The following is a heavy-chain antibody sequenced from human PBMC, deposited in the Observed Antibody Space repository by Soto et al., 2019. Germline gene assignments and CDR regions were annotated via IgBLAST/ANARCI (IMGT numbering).Heavy chain of an antibody. J-gene: IGHJ4*02. CDR3: ARDLNTYYDFWSGYLGAFDY. D-gene: IGHD3-3*01. CDR2: INAGNGNT. Sequence: GSVKVSCQASVYSFTISAMHWVRQAPGQRLEWMGWINAGNGNTKYSQKFQGRVTITRDTSASTAYMELSSLRSEDTAVYYCARDLNTYYDFWSGYLGAFDYWGQGTLVPVSS. V-gene: IGHV1-3*01. CDR1: VYSFTISA.